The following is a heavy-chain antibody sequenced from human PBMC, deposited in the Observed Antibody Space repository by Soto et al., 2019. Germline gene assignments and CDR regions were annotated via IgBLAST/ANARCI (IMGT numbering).Heavy chain of an antibody. Sequence: GGSLRLSCAASGFTFSDYYMSWIRQAPGKGLEWVSYISSSGSTIYYADSVKGRFTISRDNAKNSLYLQMNSLRAEDTAVYYCARDQVAVAGEYAFDIWGQGTMVTVSS. CDR1: GFTFSDYY. CDR2: ISSSGSTI. J-gene: IGHJ3*02. V-gene: IGHV3-11*01. CDR3: ARDQVAVAGEYAFDI. D-gene: IGHD6-19*01.